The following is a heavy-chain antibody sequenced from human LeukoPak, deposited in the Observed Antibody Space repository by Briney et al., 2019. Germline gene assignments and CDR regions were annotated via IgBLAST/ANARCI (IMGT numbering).Heavy chain of an antibody. CDR3: ARASSDDTAMATPFAY. Sequence: ASVKVSCKASGGTFSNYAINWVRQAPGQGIEWMGGITPIFGTANYVQKFQGRVTITADKSTSTALMEQSRLRSEDTSIYYCARASSDDTAMATPFAYWVQGTLVTDSS. J-gene: IGHJ4*02. D-gene: IGHD5-18*01. CDR2: ITPIFGTA. V-gene: IGHV1-69*06. CDR1: GGTFSNYA.